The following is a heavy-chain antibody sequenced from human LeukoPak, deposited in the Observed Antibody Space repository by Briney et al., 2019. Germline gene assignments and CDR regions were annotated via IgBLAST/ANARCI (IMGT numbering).Heavy chain of an antibody. D-gene: IGHD3-22*01. J-gene: IGHJ5*02. CDR1: GGTFSSYA. CDR3: ARGAGYYYDSGGYYYRFDP. V-gene: IGHV1-69*04. CDR2: IIPILGIA. Sequence: SVKVSCKASGGTFSSYAISWVRQAPGQGLAWMGRIIPILGIANYAQKFQGRVTITAEKSTSTAYMELSSLRSEDTAVYYCARGAGYYYDSGGYYYRFDPWGQGTLVTVSS.